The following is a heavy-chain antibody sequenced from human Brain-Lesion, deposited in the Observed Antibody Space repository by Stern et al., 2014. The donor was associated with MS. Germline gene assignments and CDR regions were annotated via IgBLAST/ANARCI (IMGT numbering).Heavy chain of an antibody. Sequence: QVQLVQSGPGLVKPSGTLSLTCAVSGGSISSSNWWSWVRQSPGKGLEWFGESDHSGGTLYNPSLKSQATVPVDKPKNRSSLNLRSVTAADTAVYFCARFPASRPHVFDSWGHGTLVTVSS. CDR2: SDHSGGT. J-gene: IGHJ4*01. D-gene: IGHD6-13*01. V-gene: IGHV4-4*02. CDR1: GGSISSSNW. CDR3: ARFPASRPHVFDS.